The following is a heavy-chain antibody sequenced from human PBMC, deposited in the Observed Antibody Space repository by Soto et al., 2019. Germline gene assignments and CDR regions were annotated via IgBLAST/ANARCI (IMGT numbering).Heavy chain of an antibody. V-gene: IGHV1-69*13. CDR1: GGTFSSYA. D-gene: IGHD3-22*01. CDR2: IIPIFGTA. CDR3: ARDQHPYYYDSSGYKGGLGYYGMDV. Sequence: ASVKVSCKASGGTFSSYAISWVRQAPGQGLEWMGGIIPIFGTANYAQKFQGRVTITADESTSTAYMELSSLRSEDTAVYYCARDQHPYYYDSSGYKGGLGYYGMDVWGQGTTVTVSS. J-gene: IGHJ6*02.